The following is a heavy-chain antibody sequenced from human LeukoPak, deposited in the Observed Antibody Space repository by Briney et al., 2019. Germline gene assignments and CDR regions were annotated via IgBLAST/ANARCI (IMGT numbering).Heavy chain of an antibody. CDR2: ISADSATT. CDR1: GFNFGSYS. CDR3: ARWVVRGVIYFDY. Sequence: QPGGSLRLSCAASGFNFGSYSMTWVRQAPGKGLEWVSVISADSATTFYADSVKGRFTISRDNAKNTVFLQMSSLRAEDTALYYCARWVVRGVIYFDYWGQGTLVTVSS. V-gene: IGHV3-23*01. J-gene: IGHJ4*02. D-gene: IGHD3-10*01.